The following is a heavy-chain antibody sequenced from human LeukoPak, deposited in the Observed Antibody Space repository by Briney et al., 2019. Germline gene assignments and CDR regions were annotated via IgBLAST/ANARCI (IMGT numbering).Heavy chain of an antibody. V-gene: IGHV3-74*01. J-gene: IGHJ3*02. CDR1: GFTFSSYW. CDR2: ISDGGSTT. CDR3: ARDPKRGFSYGWGAFDI. Sequence: GGSLRLSCAASGFTFSSYWMHWVRQAPGKGLVWVSRISDGGSTTTYADSVKGRFTISRDNAKNTLYLQMNGLRAEDTAVYFCARDPKRGFSYGWGAFDIWGQGTMVSVSS. D-gene: IGHD5-18*01.